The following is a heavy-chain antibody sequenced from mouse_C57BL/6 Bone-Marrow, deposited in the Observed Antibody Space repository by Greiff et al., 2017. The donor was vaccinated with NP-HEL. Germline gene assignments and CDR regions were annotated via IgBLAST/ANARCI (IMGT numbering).Heavy chain of an antibody. CDR3: ARGAAMEY. J-gene: IGHJ4*01. V-gene: IGHV1-81*01. CDR2: IYPRSGNT. Sequence: QVQLQQSGAELARPGASVKLSCKASGYTFTSYGISWVTQRTGQGLEWIGEIYPRSGNTYYNQKFKGTATLTADKSSSTAYMELRSLTSEDCAVYFCARGAAMEYWGQGTSVTVSS. CDR1: GYTFTSYG.